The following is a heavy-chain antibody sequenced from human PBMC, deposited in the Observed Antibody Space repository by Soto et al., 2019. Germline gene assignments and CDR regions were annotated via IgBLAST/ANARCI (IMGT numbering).Heavy chain of an antibody. Sequence: QVQLVQSGAEVKKPGASVKVSCKASGYTFTSYGISWVRQAPGQGLEWMGWISAYNGNTNYAQKLQGRVTMTTDTPTSTAYMEVRSLRSDDTGVYYCARWGGEWLLRADWFDPWGQGTLVTVSS. J-gene: IGHJ5*02. CDR1: GYTFTSYG. CDR3: ARWGGEWLLRADWFDP. V-gene: IGHV1-18*01. D-gene: IGHD3-3*01. CDR2: ISAYNGNT.